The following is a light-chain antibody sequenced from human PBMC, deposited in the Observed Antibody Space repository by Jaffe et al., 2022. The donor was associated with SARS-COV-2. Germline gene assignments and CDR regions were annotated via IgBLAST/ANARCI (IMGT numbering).Light chain of an antibody. CDR2: DVS. CDR1: SSDVGGYNY. Sequence: QSALTQPRSVSGSPGQSVSISCTGTSSDVGGYNYVSWYQQHPGKAPKLMIYDVSKRPSGVPDRFSGSKSGNTASLTISGLQAVDEADYYCCSYAGRYVWVFGGGTKLTVL. V-gene: IGLV2-11*01. J-gene: IGLJ3*02. CDR3: CSYAGRYVWV.